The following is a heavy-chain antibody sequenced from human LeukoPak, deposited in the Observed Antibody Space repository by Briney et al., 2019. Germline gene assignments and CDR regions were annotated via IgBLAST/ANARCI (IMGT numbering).Heavy chain of an antibody. J-gene: IGHJ6*02. D-gene: IGHD4-17*01. CDR2: ISSSSSYI. Sequence: GGSLSLSCAASGFIFDSYCISWVRQAPGKGLEWVSLISSSSSYIYYADSVKGRFTISRDNAKNSLYLQMNSLRAEDTAVYYCARAVAVSVGRYYRMDVWGQGTPVTVSS. CDR1: GFIFDSYC. V-gene: IGHV3-21*01. CDR3: ARAVAVSVGRYYRMDV.